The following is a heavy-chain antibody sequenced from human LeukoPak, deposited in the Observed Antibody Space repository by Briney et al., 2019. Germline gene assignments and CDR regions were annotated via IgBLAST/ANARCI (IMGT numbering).Heavy chain of an antibody. J-gene: IGHJ4*02. V-gene: IGHV4-39*07. CDR1: GGSINSTNYN. Sequence: SETLSLTCTVSGGSINSTNYNWGWIRQPPRRGPEWLASVYYSGLTYYNSSLKSRVSISVDTSKNQFSLKLTSVTAADTAVYYCARVAYGSGSRLIDCWGQGTLVAISS. D-gene: IGHD3-10*01. CDR3: ARVAYGSGSRLIDC. CDR2: VYYSGLT.